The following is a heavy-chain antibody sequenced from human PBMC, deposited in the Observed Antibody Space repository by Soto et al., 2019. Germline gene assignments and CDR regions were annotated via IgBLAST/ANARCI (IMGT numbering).Heavy chain of an antibody. Sequence: SETLSLTCAVYGGSFSGYYWSWIRQPPGKGLEWIGEINHSGSTNYNPSLKSRVTISVDTSKNQFSLKLSSVTAADTAVYYCARLVKGGSCCYYFDYWGQGTLVTVSS. D-gene: IGHD2-15*01. CDR3: ARLVKGGSCCYYFDY. J-gene: IGHJ4*02. CDR2: INHSGST. CDR1: GGSFSGYY. V-gene: IGHV4-34*01.